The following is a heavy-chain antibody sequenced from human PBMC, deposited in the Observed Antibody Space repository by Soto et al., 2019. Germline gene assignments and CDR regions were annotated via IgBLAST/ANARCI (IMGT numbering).Heavy chain of an antibody. D-gene: IGHD6-19*01. CDR3: ARDANSRGWYVWFDP. CDR1: GVSISSGGYY. Sequence: SETLSLTCTVSGVSISSGGYYCSWIRQHPGKGLEWIGYIYYSGSTYYNPSLKSRVTISVDTSKNQFSLKLSSVTAADTAVYYCARDANSRGWYVWFDPWGQATLVTVSS. CDR2: IYYSGST. V-gene: IGHV4-31*03. J-gene: IGHJ5*02.